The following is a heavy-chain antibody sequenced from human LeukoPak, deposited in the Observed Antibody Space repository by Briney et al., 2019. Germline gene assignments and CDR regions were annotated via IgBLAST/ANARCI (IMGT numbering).Heavy chain of an antibody. CDR3: ARDLDGSGSYYEYYYMDV. D-gene: IGHD3-10*01. CDR2: INPNSGST. Sequence: ASVKVSCKASGYTFTGYYMHWVRQAPGQGLEWMGWINPNSGSTNYAQKFQGRVTMTRDTSISTAYMELSRLRSDDTAVYYCARDLDGSGSYYEYYYMDVWGKGTTVTISS. V-gene: IGHV1-2*02. CDR1: GYTFTGYY. J-gene: IGHJ6*03.